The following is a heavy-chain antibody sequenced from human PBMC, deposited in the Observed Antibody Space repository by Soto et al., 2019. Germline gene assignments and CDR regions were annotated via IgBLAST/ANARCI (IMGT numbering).Heavy chain of an antibody. Sequence: ASVKVSCKASGYTFTSYDINWVRQATGQGLEWMGRMNPNSGNTGYAQKFQGRVTMTRNTSISTAYMELSSLRSEDTAVYYCARGKKRTWFGELLPLDYWGQGTLVTVSS. CDR3: ARGKKRTWFGELLPLDY. D-gene: IGHD3-10*01. CDR2: MNPNSGNT. J-gene: IGHJ4*02. V-gene: IGHV1-8*01. CDR1: GYTFTSYD.